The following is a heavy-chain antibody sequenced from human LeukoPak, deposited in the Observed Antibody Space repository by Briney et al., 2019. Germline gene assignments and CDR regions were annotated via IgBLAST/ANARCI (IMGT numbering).Heavy chain of an antibody. CDR1: GFTFNSYA. D-gene: IGHD6-19*01. CDR2: ITGSGDST. J-gene: IGHJ4*02. Sequence: PGGSLRLSCAASGFTFNSYAMSWVRQAPGKGLEWVSTITGSGDSTYYADSAKGRFTISRDNSKNSLYLQMNSLRAEDTAVYYCAKGSAVADLYFDYWGQGTLVTVSS. V-gene: IGHV3-23*01. CDR3: AKGSAVADLYFDY.